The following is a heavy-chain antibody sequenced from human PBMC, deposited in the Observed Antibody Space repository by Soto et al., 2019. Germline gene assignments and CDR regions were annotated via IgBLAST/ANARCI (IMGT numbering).Heavy chain of an antibody. CDR1: GSNFANYW. J-gene: IGHJ6*02. D-gene: IGHD5-18*01. Sequence: GGSLKFYSKGSGSNFANYWIAWVRQLPGKGPERTGIIYPGDSDTSYSPSFQGQVTRSVDRSRGTAYLQWKSLKASDTAVYYGARRGYSYGLEVWVHGTKVTVSS. CDR3: ARRGYSYGLEV. V-gene: IGHV5-51*01. CDR2: IYPGDSDT.